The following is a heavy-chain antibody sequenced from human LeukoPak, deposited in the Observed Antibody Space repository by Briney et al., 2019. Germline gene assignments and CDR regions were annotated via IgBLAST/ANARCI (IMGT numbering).Heavy chain of an antibody. CDR3: ARSAASQHYYYYYMDV. Sequence: GSSVKVSCKASGGTFSSYAISWVRQAPGQGLEWMGGIIPIFGTANYAQKFQGRVTITTDESTSTAYMELSSLRSEDTAVYYCARSAASQHYYYYYMDVWGTGTTVTVSS. J-gene: IGHJ6*03. CDR1: GGTFSSYA. V-gene: IGHV1-69*05. D-gene: IGHD6-13*01. CDR2: IIPIFGTA.